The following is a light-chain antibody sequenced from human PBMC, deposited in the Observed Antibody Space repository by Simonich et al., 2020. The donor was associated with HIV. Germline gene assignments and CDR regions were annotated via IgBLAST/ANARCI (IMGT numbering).Light chain of an antibody. J-gene: IGKJ3*01. CDR2: LGS. CDR3: MQTLQTRT. V-gene: IGKV2-28*01. CDR1: QSLLHSNGYTY. Sequence: IVMTQSPLSLPVTPGEPASISCRSSQSLLHSNGYTYLDWYLQKPGQSQKLLIYLGSNRASGVPDRFSGSGSGTEYTLRISRVEAEDVGVYYCMQTLQTRTFGPGTKVDIK.